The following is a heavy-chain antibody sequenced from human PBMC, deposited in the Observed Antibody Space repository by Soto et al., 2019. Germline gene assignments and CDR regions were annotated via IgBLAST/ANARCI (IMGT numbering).Heavy chain of an antibody. CDR3: AKGFGYSGSRDYYYYGMDV. J-gene: IGHJ6*02. V-gene: IGHV3-30*18. D-gene: IGHD5-12*01. Sequence: GGSLRLSCAASGFTFSSYGMHWVRQAPGKGLEWVAVISYDGSNKYYADSVKGRFTISRDNSKNTLYLQMNSLRAEDTAVYYCAKGFGYSGSRDYYYYGMDVWGQGTTVTVSS. CDR2: ISYDGSNK. CDR1: GFTFSSYG.